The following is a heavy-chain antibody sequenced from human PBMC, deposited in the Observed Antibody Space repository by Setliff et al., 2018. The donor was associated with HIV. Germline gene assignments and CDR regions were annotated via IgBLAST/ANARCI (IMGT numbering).Heavy chain of an antibody. V-gene: IGHV4-28*03. CDR3: ARVQMAYAAFDV. D-gene: IGHD4-17*01. CDR2: IYYGGST. Sequence: TLSLTCTVSGGSISSNNWWGWIRQPPGKGLEWIGYIYYGGSTTYTPSLKSRVTMSVDTSKNQFSLKLSSVTAADTAVYYCARVQMAYAAFDVWGQGTMVTVSS. J-gene: IGHJ3*01. CDR1: GGSISSNNW.